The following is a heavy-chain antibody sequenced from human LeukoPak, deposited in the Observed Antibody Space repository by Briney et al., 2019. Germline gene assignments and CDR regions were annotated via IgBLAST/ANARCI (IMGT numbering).Heavy chain of an antibody. CDR2: IWHTGST. J-gene: IGHJ4*02. CDR3: AGTYYYDSSGLFDY. CDR1: GYSINSGYY. V-gene: IGHV4-38-2*02. D-gene: IGHD3-22*01. Sequence: PSETLSLTCTVSGYSINSGYYWGWIRPPPGKGLEWIGSIWHTGSTYYNPSLKSRVTISVDTSKNQFSLKLSSVTAADTAVYYCAGTYYYDSSGLFDYWGQGTLVTVSS.